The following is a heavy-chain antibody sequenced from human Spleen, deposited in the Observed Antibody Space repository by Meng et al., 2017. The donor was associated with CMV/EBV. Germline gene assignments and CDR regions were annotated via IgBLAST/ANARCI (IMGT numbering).Heavy chain of an antibody. V-gene: IGHV1-2*02. CDR2: INPNGGGT. CDR1: GYTFTGYY. J-gene: IGHJ5*02. CDR3: ARDRCSSTSCYWFDP. D-gene: IGHD2-2*01. Sequence: SGYTFTGYYRHWVRQAPGQGLGWIGWINPNGGGTNYAQKFQGRVTMTRDTSISTAYMELSRLRSDDTAVYYCARDRCSSTSCYWFDPWGQGTLVTVSS.